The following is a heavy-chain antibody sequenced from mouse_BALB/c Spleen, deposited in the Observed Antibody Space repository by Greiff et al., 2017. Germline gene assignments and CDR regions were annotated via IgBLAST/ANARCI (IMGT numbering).Heavy chain of an antibody. V-gene: IGHV2-6-7*01. D-gene: IGHD4-1*01. Sequence: QVQLKESGPGLVEPSQTLSLTCAVSGFSLTGYGVNWVRQPPGKGLEWLGMIWGDGSTDYNSALKYRLSISEDNTKSQVFLKMSRLQTDDTAKYYGRRDQTGTPFAYWGQGTLVTVSA. CDR1: GFSLTGYG. J-gene: IGHJ3*01. CDR2: IWGDGST. CDR3: RRDQTGTPFAY.